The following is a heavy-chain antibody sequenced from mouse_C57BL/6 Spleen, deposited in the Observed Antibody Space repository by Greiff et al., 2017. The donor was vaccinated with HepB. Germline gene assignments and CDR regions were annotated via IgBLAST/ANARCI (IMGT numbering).Heavy chain of an antibody. Sequence: DVKLVESGGGLVKPGGSLKLSCAASGFTFSSYAMSWVRQTPEKRLEWVATISDGGSYTYYPDNVKGRFTISRDNAKNNLYLQMSHLKSEDTAMYYGAKERGQRELDAMDYWGQGTSVTVSS. J-gene: IGHJ4*01. D-gene: IGHD4-1*01. V-gene: IGHV5-4*01. CDR3: AKERGQRELDAMDY. CDR2: ISDGGSYT. CDR1: GFTFSSYA.